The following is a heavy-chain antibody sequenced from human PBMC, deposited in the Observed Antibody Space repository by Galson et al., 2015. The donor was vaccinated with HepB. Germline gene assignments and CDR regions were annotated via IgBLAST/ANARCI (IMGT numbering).Heavy chain of an antibody. CDR3: AKDDGGLYTIFGVVSGFDAVDI. D-gene: IGHD3-3*01. Sequence: SLRLSCAASGFTFSSYAMSWVRQAPGKGLEWVSAISGSGGSTYYADSVKGRFTISRDNSKNTLYLQMNSLRAEDTAVYYCAKDDGGLYTIFGVVSGFDAVDIWGQGTMVTVSS. CDR2: ISGSGGST. J-gene: IGHJ3*02. V-gene: IGHV3-23*01. CDR1: GFTFSSYA.